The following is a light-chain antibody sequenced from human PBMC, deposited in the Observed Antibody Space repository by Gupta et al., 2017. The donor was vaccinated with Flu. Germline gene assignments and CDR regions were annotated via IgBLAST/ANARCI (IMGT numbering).Light chain of an antibody. Sequence: DIVMTQSPDSPSVSLAERATITCKSSQSLLSDSNNKNYLAWYQQKPGQPPRLLIYWASTRESGVPDRFSGSGSGTDFTLTISSLHAEDVAVYYCQQYYSSPRTFGGGTKVEIK. CDR1: QSLLSDSNNKNY. V-gene: IGKV4-1*01. CDR3: QQYYSSPRT. J-gene: IGKJ4*01. CDR2: WAS.